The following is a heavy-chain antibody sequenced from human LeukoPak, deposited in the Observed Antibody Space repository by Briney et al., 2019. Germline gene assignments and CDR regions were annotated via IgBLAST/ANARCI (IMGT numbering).Heavy chain of an antibody. V-gene: IGHV4-59*01. D-gene: IGHD4-11*01. Sequence: SETLSLTCTVSGGSISSYYWSWIRQPPGKGLEWIGYIYYSGSTNYNPSLKSRVTISVDTSKNQFSLKLSSVTAADTAVYYCARTVNGDYYYYYMDVSGKGTTVTVSS. J-gene: IGHJ6*03. CDR2: IYYSGST. CDR3: ARTVNGDYYYYYMDV. CDR1: GGSISSYY.